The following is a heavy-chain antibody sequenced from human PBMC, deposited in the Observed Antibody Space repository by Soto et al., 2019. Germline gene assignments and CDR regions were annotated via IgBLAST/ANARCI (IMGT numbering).Heavy chain of an antibody. V-gene: IGHV1-2*04. Sequence: ASVKVSCKASGYTFTDFYVHWLRQAPGQGLEWMGWINPYSGGTKYAQKFQDWVTMTRDTSISTAYMELSRLTSDDTAVYYCARELSGWPDYWGQGSLVTVSS. J-gene: IGHJ4*02. CDR1: GYTFTDFY. CDR3: ARELSGWPDY. D-gene: IGHD6-19*01. CDR2: INPYSGGT.